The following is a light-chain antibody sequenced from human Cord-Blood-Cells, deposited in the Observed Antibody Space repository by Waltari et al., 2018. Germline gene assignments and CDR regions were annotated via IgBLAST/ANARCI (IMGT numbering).Light chain of an antibody. CDR1: QSVSSSY. CDR2: GAS. Sequence: EIVLTQSPGTLSLSPGERATLSCRASQSVSSSYLAWYQQKPGQAPRLLIYGASSRATGIPDRFSGSRSGTDFTLTISRLEPEDFAVYYCQQYGSSRSITFGQGTRLEIK. J-gene: IGKJ5*01. V-gene: IGKV3-20*01. CDR3: QQYGSSRSIT.